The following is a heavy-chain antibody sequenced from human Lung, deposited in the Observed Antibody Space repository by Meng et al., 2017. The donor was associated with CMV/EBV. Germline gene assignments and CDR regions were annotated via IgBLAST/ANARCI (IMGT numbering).Heavy chain of an antibody. CDR2: IKADGSEK. D-gene: IGHD3-10*01. CDR1: GFNFSSHW. Sequence: GSLRLSCGDSGFNFSSHWMCWVRQAPGKGLEGVANIKADGSEKHYVDSVKGRFTVSRDNAKNSLYLQMNSLRAEDTAVYYCAGNSGDCWGQGPLVTVSS. CDR3: AGNSGDC. V-gene: IGHV3-7*01. J-gene: IGHJ4*02.